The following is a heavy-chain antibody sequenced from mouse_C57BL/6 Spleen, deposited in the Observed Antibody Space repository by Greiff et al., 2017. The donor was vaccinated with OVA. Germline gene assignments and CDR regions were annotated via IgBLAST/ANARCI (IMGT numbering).Heavy chain of an antibody. V-gene: IGHV5-16*01. CDR1: GFTFSDYY. J-gene: IGHJ1*03. Sequence: EVHLVESEGGLVQPGSSMKLSCTASGFTFSDYYMAWVRQVPEKGLEWVANINYDGSSTYYLDSLKSRFIISRDNAKNILYLQMSSLKSEDTATYYCARGPYYGSSYWYFDVWGTGTTVTVSS. CDR2: INYDGSST. CDR3: ARGPYYGSSYWYFDV. D-gene: IGHD1-1*01.